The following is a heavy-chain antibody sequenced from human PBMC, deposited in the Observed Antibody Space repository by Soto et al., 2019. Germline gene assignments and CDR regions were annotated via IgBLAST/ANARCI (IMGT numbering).Heavy chain of an antibody. CDR2: ITGDGGST. CDR1: GFSFNTYV. V-gene: IGHV3-23*01. J-gene: IGHJ6*02. Sequence: GGSLRLSCAASGFSFNTYVMSWFRQAPGQGLEWVSAITGDGGSTYHADSVKGRFTISRDNSKNTLYLQMNSLRAEDTALYYCAKGRSYYYYYGVDVWGQGTTVTVSS. CDR3: AKGRSYYYYYGVDV.